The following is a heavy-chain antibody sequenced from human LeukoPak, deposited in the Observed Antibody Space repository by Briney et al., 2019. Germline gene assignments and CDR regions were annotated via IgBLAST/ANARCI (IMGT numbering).Heavy chain of an antibody. Sequence: GGSLRLSCGASGFTFSKYAMSWVRQAPGKGLEWVSGITASGGPSSADSVKGRFTISRDNSKNMVYLQMNSLRDGDTAVYYCVKDGRTSAPCWGQGTLVSVSS. CDR1: GFTFSKYA. CDR2: ITASGGP. CDR3: VKDGRTSAPC. D-gene: IGHD2-15*01. J-gene: IGHJ4*02. V-gene: IGHV3-23*01.